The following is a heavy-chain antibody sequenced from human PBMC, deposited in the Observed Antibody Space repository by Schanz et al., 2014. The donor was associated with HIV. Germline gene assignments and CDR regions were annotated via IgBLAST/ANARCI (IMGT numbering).Heavy chain of an antibody. CDR3: GTYNYGSGHDY. J-gene: IGHJ4*02. Sequence: EVQLLESGGGLVQPGGSLRISCVASGFSFLRYEMSWVRQAPGKGLEWLSTLSGSGDRTYYADSVKGRVTISRDNSKNTLYLQMNSLRAEDTAIYHCGTYNYGSGHDYWGQGTLVTVSS. CDR2: LSGSGDRT. CDR1: GFSFLRYE. D-gene: IGHD3-10*01. V-gene: IGHV3-23*01.